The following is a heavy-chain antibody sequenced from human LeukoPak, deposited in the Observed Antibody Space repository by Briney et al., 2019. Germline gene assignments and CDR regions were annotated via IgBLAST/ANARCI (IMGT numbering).Heavy chain of an antibody. CDR3: AREMNYGDYFDY. J-gene: IGHJ4*02. D-gene: IGHD4-17*01. CDR1: GFTFSTYV. Sequence: PGRSLRLSCAASGFTFSTYVMHWVRQAPGKGLGWVEVIWYDGSKKDYADSVKGRFTISRDNSKNTLYLQMNSLRAEDTAVYYCAREMNYGDYFDYWGQGTLVTVSS. V-gene: IGHV3-33*01. CDR2: IWYDGSKK.